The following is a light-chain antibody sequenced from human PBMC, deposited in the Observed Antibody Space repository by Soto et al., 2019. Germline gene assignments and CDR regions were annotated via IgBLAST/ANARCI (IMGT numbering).Light chain of an antibody. Sequence: QCVLTQPPSVSAAPGQKDTISCSGSSSNIGNNYVSWYQQLPGTAPKLLIYDNNKRPSGIPDRFSGSKSGTSATLGITGLQTGDEADYYCGTWDSSLSTVVLGGGTKLTVL. CDR2: DNN. J-gene: IGLJ2*01. V-gene: IGLV1-51*01. CDR3: GTWDSSLSTVV. CDR1: SSNIGNNY.